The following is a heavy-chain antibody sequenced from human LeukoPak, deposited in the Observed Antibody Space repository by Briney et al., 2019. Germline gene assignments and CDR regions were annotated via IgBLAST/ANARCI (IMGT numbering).Heavy chain of an antibody. Sequence: GALRLSCAASGFAFNNAWMSWVRQAPGKGLEWVAVMSSDGSKKYYADSVKGRFTISRDNSKNTLYLQMNSLRAEDTAVYYCAKKFRGTTVISGDYFDYWGQGTLVTVST. J-gene: IGHJ4*02. CDR2: MSSDGSKK. V-gene: IGHV3-30*18. D-gene: IGHD4-17*01. CDR3: AKKFRGTTVISGDYFDY. CDR1: GFAFNNAW.